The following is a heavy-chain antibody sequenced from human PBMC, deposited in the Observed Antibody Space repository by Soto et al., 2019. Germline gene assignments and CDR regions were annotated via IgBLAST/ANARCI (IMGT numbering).Heavy chain of an antibody. CDR2: FDPEDGET. J-gene: IGHJ6*02. Sequence: ASVKVSCKVSGYTLTELSMHWVRQAPGKGLEWMGGFDPEDGETIYAQKFQGRVTMTEDTSTDTAYMELSSLRSEDTAVYYCATDTNWNDVYYYYGMDFSGQGTTVTVSS. CDR1: GYTLTELS. V-gene: IGHV1-24*01. CDR3: ATDTNWNDVYYYYGMDF. D-gene: IGHD1-1*01.